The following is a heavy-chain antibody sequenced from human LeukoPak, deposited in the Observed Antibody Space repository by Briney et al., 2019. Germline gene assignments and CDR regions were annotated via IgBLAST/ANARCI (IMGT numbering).Heavy chain of an antibody. Sequence: GRSLRLSCAASGFTFSSYAMHWVRQAPGKGLEWVAVISYDGSNKYYADSVKGRFTISRDNSKNTLYLQMNSLRAEDTAVYYCARDGVIYRVTMTAGIDYWGQGTLVTVSS. D-gene: IGHD4-17*01. CDR1: GFTFSSYA. J-gene: IGHJ4*02. CDR3: ARDGVIYRVTMTAGIDY. CDR2: ISYDGSNK. V-gene: IGHV3-30-3*01.